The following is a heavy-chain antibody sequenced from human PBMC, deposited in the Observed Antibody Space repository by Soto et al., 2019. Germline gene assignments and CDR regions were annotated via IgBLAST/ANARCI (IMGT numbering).Heavy chain of an antibody. Sequence: SVKGSFKASGGAFSSYAISWVRQAPGQGLEWMGGIIPIFGTANYAQKFQVRVTITADKSTSTAYMELSSLRSEDTAVYYCARDLWLVVGYYYGMDVWGQGTPVTVSS. D-gene: IGHD6-19*01. V-gene: IGHV1-69*06. CDR2: IIPIFGTA. CDR3: ARDLWLVVGYYYGMDV. J-gene: IGHJ6*02. CDR1: GGAFSSYA.